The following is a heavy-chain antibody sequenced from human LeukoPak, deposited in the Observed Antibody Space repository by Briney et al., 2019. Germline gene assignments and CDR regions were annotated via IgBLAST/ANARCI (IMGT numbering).Heavy chain of an antibody. Sequence: GGSLRLSCAASGFTFSTCAMSWVRQAPGKGLEWVAGIASSLGATYYADSVKGRFRISRDNSKSTLNLQTNRLRTEDTAIYYCAKSPPPSDRGDFSYHFDFWGQGTLVTVSS. CDR2: IASSLGAT. CDR1: GFTFSTCA. J-gene: IGHJ4*02. CDR3: AKSPPPSDRGDFSYHFDF. V-gene: IGHV3-23*01. D-gene: IGHD4-17*01.